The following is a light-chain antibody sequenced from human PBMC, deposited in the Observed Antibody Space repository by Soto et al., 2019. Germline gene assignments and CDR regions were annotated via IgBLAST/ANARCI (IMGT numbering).Light chain of an antibody. J-gene: IGLJ1*01. CDR3: KSYAGSNTYV. Sequence: QSALTQPPSASGSPGQSVTISCTGTSSDIGGYKYVSWYQQYPGKAPKLMIYEVTKRPSGVPDRFSGSKSGTTASLTVSGLQAADEADYFCKSYAGSNTYVFGSGTKLTVL. V-gene: IGLV2-8*01. CDR1: SSDIGGYKY. CDR2: EVT.